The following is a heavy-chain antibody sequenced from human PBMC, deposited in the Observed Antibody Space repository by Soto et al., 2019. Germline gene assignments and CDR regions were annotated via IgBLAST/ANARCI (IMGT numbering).Heavy chain of an antibody. J-gene: IGHJ6*02. CDR2: INADNGNT. D-gene: IGHD3-3*01. V-gene: IGHV1-3*01. CDR3: ARANYDFWSGYSWASPHDYYYGMDV. Sequence: GASVKVSCKASGYTFTSYAMHWVRQAPGQRLEWMGWINADNGNTKYAQKLQGRVTMTTDTSTSTAYMELRSLRSDDTAVYYCARANYDFWSGYSWASPHDYYYGMDVWGQGTTVTVSS. CDR1: GYTFTSYA.